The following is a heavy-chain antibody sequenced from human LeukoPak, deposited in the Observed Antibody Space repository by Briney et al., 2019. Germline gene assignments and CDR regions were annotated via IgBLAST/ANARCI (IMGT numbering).Heavy chain of an antibody. V-gene: IGHV4-39*01. CDR1: GGSISSSSYY. Sequence: PSETLSLTCTVSGGSISSSSYYWGWIRQPPGKGLEWIGSIYYSGSTYYNPSLKSRVTISVDTSKNQFSLKLSSVTAADTAVYYCARGYSSSWCWFDPWGQGTLVTVSS. D-gene: IGHD6-13*01. CDR3: ARGYSSSWCWFDP. CDR2: IYYSGST. J-gene: IGHJ5*02.